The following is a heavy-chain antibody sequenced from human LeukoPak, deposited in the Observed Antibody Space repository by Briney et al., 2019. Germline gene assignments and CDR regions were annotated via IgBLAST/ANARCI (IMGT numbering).Heavy chain of an antibody. J-gene: IGHJ4*02. Sequence: PGGSLRLSCAAPGFTFSSYSMNWVRQAPGKGLEWVSYISSSSSTIYCADSVKGRFTISRDNAKNSLYLQMNSLRDEDTAVYYCARGTYYDSSVLYFDYWGQGTLVTVSS. CDR2: ISSSSSTI. CDR1: GFTFSSYS. V-gene: IGHV3-48*02. CDR3: ARGTYYDSSVLYFDY. D-gene: IGHD3-22*01.